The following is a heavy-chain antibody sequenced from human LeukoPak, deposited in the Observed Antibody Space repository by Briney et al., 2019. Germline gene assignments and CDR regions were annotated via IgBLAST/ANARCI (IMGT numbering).Heavy chain of an antibody. D-gene: IGHD4-23*01. J-gene: IGHJ6*02. CDR3: ARRAAVNDPYYYYGMDV. CDR1: GGSFSGYY. Sequence: SETLSLTCAVYGGSFSGYYWSWIRQPPGKGLEWIGEINHSGSTNYNPSLKSRVTISVDTSKNQFSLKLSSVTAADTAVYYCARRAAVNDPYYYYGMDVWGQGTTVTVSS. V-gene: IGHV4-34*01. CDR2: INHSGST.